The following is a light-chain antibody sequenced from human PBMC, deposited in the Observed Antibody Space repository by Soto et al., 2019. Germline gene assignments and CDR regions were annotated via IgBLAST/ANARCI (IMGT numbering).Light chain of an antibody. CDR3: QSYDRSLSGSGV. J-gene: IGLJ3*02. CDR2: GNS. Sequence: QSVLTQPPSVSGAPGQRVTISCTGSSSNIGAGYDVHWYQQFPGTAPKLLIHGNSNRPSGVPDRFSGSKSGTSASLVITGLQAEDEADYYCQSYDRSLSGSGVFGGGTKVTVL. V-gene: IGLV1-40*01. CDR1: SSNIGAGYD.